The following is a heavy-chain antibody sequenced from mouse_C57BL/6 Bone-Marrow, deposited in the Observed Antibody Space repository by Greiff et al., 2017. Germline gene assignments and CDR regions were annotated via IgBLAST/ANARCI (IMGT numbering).Heavy chain of an antibody. CDR2: INPYNGGT. J-gene: IGHJ4*01. V-gene: IGHV1-19*01. Sequence: EVHLVESGPVLVKPGASVKMSCKASGYTFTDYYMNWVKQSHGKSLEWIGVINPYNGGTSYNQKFKGKATLTVDKSSSTAYMELNSLTSEDSAVYYCARGGAGYYYAMDYWGQGTSVTVSS. CDR3: ARGGAGYYYAMDY. CDR1: GYTFTDYY.